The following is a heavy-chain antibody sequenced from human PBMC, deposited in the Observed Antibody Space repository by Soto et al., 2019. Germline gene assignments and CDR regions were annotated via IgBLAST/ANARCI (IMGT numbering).Heavy chain of an antibody. D-gene: IGHD3-22*01. J-gene: IGHJ6*02. CDR1: GDAFSGYS. CDR2: IIPIFGTA. V-gene: IGHV1-69*01. Sequence: SVNGYWKCVGDAFSGYSRSWVRQATGQGLEWMGGIIPIFGTANYAQKFQGRVTITADESTSTAYMELSSLRSEDTAVYYCAGSSAWGYYSRRHYYYYGMDVWGQGTTVTVS. CDR3: AGSSAWGYYSRRHYYYYGMDV.